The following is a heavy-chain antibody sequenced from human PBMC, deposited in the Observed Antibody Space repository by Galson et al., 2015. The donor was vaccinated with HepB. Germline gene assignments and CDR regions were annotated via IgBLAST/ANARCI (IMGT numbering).Heavy chain of an antibody. D-gene: IGHD6-13*01. V-gene: IGHV1-18*01. CDR1: GYTFTSSG. CDR3: ARERALAAAGLYYYYYYGMDV. J-gene: IGHJ6*02. CDR2: ISAYNGNT. Sequence: SVKVSCKASGYTFTSSGISWVRQAPRQGLEWMGWISAYNGNTNYAQKLQGRVTMTTDTSTSTAYMELRSLRSDDTSVYYCARERALAAAGLYYYYYYGMDVWGQGTTVTVSS.